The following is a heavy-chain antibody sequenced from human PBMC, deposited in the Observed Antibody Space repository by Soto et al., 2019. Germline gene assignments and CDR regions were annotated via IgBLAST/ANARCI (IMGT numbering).Heavy chain of an antibody. J-gene: IGHJ6*02. CDR3: VRGDREDIAVVDGARPGEYGKDV. CDR1: RFTFSNYA. Sequence: GGSLRLSCAASRFTFSNYAMHWVRQAPGKGLEWVAVISYSGSNKVSVDSVKGRFTISRDNSKNTLYLQMNSLRLEDTAVYYCVRGDREDIAVVDGARPGEYGKDVWGHGTTVTVSS. D-gene: IGHD2-15*01. CDR2: ISYSGSNK. V-gene: IGHV3-30-3*01.